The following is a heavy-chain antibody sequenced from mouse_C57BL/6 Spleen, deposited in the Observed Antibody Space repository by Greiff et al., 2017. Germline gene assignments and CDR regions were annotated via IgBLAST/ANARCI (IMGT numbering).Heavy chain of an antibody. V-gene: IGHV2-4*01. J-gene: IGHJ4*01. CDR1: GFSLTSYG. Sequence: VKLQESGPGLVQPSQSLSITCTVSGFSLTSYGVHWVRQPPGKGLEWLGVIWSGGSTDYNAAFISRLSISKDNSKSQVFFKMNSLQADDTAIYYCAKARNYGYYYAMDYWGQGTSVTVSS. CDR2: IWSGGST. D-gene: IGHD2-1*01. CDR3: AKARNYGYYYAMDY.